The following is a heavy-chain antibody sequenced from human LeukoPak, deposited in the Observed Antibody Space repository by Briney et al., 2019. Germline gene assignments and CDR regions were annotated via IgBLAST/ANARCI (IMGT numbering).Heavy chain of an antibody. Sequence: TSETLSLTCTVSGGSISSYYWSWIRQPPGKGLEWIGYIYYSGSTNYNPSLKSRVTISVDKSKNQFSLKLSSVTAADTAVYYCARLRDGYNLWDYWGQGTLVTVSS. CDR1: GGSISSYY. V-gene: IGHV4-59*12. CDR2: IYYSGST. J-gene: IGHJ4*02. CDR3: ARLRDGYNLWDY. D-gene: IGHD5-24*01.